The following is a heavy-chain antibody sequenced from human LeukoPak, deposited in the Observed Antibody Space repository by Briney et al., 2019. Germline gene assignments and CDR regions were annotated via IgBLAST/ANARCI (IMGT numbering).Heavy chain of an antibody. CDR1: GFTVSSNY. V-gene: IGHV3-66*02. CDR3: ARESGGSSLAFDY. Sequence: GGSLRLSCAASGFTVSSNYMSWVRQAPGKGLEGVSVIYSGGSKYYADSVKGRFTISRDNSTNTLYLQMNSLRAEDTAVYYCARESGGSSLAFDYWGQGTLVTVSS. CDR2: IYSGGSK. D-gene: IGHD6-6*01. J-gene: IGHJ4*02.